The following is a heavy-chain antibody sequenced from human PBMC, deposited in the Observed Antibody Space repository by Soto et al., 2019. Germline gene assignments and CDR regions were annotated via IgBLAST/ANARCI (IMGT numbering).Heavy chain of an antibody. D-gene: IGHD2-21*02. Sequence: QGQLVQSGAEEKKPGASVKVSCKASGYTFTSYAMHWVRQAPGQRLEWMGWINAGNGNTKYSQKFQGRVTITRDTSASTAYMELSSLRSEDTAVYYCARSIVVVTALDDWCQGTLGTVSS. V-gene: IGHV1-3*05. J-gene: IGHJ4*02. CDR3: ARSIVVVTALDD. CDR1: GYTFTSYA. CDR2: INAGNGNT.